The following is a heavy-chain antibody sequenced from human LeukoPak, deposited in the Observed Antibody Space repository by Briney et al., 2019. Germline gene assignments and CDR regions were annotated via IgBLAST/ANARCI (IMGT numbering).Heavy chain of an antibody. CDR3: ARDQLDITMIVVVITQPFDY. CDR1: GFTFTDHY. Sequence: ASMKVSCKSSGFTFTDHYIHWVRQGPGQGLEWMGYIGPHSTFTSSPQEFQGRVTMTRDASMSTAYMELTRLTSDDTAVYYCARDQLDITMIVVVITQPFDYWGQGTLVTVSS. D-gene: IGHD3-22*01. V-gene: IGHV1-2*02. J-gene: IGHJ4*02. CDR2: IGPHSTFT.